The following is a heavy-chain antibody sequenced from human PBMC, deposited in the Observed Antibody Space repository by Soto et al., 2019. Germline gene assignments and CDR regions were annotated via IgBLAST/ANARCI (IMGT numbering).Heavy chain of an antibody. D-gene: IGHD6-13*01. V-gene: IGHV3-21*01. CDR2: ISSSSSYI. J-gene: IGHJ4*02. CDR3: ARETPTQQLAP. Sequence: GGSLRLSCAASGFTFSSYSMNRVRQAPGKGLEWVSSISSSSSYIYYADSVKGRFTISRDNAKNSLYLQMNSLRAEDTAVYYCARETPTQQLAPWGQGTLVTVSS. CDR1: GFTFSSYS.